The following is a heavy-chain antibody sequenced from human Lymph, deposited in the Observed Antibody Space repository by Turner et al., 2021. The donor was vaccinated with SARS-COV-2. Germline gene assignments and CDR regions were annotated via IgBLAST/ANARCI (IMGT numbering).Heavy chain of an antibody. CDR1: GFTFSSYG. Sequence: QVQLVEYGGGVVQPGRSLRLSCAASGFTFSSYGMHWVRQAPGKGLEWVAVIWYDGSNKYYADSVKGRFTISRDNSKNTLYLQMNSLRAEDTAVYYCARVKGYNGYDLRYYYGMDVWGQGTTVTVSS. J-gene: IGHJ6*02. CDR3: ARVKGYNGYDLRYYYGMDV. D-gene: IGHD5-12*01. V-gene: IGHV3-33*01. CDR2: IWYDGSNK.